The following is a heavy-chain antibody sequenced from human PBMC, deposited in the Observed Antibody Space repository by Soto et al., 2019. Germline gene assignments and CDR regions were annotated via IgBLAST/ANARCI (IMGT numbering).Heavy chain of an antibody. D-gene: IGHD2-2*01. J-gene: IGHJ4*02. CDR1: GFTFSDYY. Sequence: GGSLRLSCAASGFTFSDYYMSWIRQAPGKGLEWVSYISSSSSYTNYADSVKGRFTISRDNAKNSLYLQLNSLRPEDTALYYCAKGQYPLGYLDYWSQGTLVTVSS. CDR3: AKGQYPLGYLDY. V-gene: IGHV3-11*03. CDR2: ISSSSSYT.